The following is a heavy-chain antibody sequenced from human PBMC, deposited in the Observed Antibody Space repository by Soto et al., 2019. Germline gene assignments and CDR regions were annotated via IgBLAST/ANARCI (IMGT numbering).Heavy chain of an antibody. CDR1: GYIFTSYW. J-gene: IGHJ6*02. CDR3: ARVPPHGLYSNYVYYYYGMDV. D-gene: IGHD4-4*01. Sequence: GESLKIAGKGSGYIFTSYWIGGVRQMPGKGLEWLGIGYPGDSDTRYSPSFQGQVTISADKSISTAYLQWRSLKASDTAMYYCARVPPHGLYSNYVYYYYGMDVWGQGTTVTVSS. CDR2: GYPGDSDT. V-gene: IGHV5-51*01.